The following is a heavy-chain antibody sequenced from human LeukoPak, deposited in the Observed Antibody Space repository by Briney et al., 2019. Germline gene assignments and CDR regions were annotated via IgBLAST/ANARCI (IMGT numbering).Heavy chain of an antibody. CDR2: IYYSGST. CDR1: GGSLSSYY. Sequence: PSETLSLTCTVSGGSLSSYYWSWIRQPPGKGLEWIGYIYYSGSTSYNSSLKSRVTISVDTSKNQFSLKLSSVTAADTAVYYCARDRVSSWLNYFDYWGQGTLVTVSS. CDR3: ARDRVSSWLNYFDY. D-gene: IGHD6-13*01. V-gene: IGHV4-59*01. J-gene: IGHJ4*02.